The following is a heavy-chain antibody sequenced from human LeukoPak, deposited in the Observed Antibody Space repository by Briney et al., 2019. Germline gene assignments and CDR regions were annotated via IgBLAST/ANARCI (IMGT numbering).Heavy chain of an antibody. J-gene: IGHJ4*02. Sequence: PGGSLRLSCAASGFTFSTYGMNWVRQAPGKGLEWVAVISYDGSNKYYADSVKGRFTISRDNSKNTLYLQMNSLRAEDTAVYYCAKDTDYGGLDYWGQGTLVTVSS. V-gene: IGHV3-30*18. CDR1: GFTFSTYG. CDR2: ISYDGSNK. CDR3: AKDTDYGGLDY. D-gene: IGHD4-17*01.